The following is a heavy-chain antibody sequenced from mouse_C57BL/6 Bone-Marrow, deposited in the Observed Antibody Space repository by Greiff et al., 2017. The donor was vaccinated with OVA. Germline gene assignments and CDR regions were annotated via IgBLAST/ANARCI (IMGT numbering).Heavy chain of an antibody. D-gene: IGHD2-2*01. CDR1: GYTFTDYY. CDR2: IYPGSGNI. CDR3: ARSERLRDYFDH. V-gene: IGHV1-76*01. Sequence: QVHVKQSGAELVRPGASVKLSCKASGYTFTDYYISWVKQRPGQGLEWIARIYPGSGNIYYNEKFKGKATLTAEKSSSTAYMQLSSLTSDDSAVYFCARSERLRDYFDHWGQGTTLTVSS. J-gene: IGHJ2*01.